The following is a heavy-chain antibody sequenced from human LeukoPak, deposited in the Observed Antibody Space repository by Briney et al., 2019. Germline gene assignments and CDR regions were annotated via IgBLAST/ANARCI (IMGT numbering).Heavy chain of an antibody. CDR1: GFTFTSSA. D-gene: IGHD3-22*01. Sequence: SVKVSCKASGFTFTSSAVQWVRQARGQRLEWIGWIVVGSGNTNYAQKFQERVTITRDMSTSTAYMELSSLRSEDTAVYYCAADVSDYYDSRGYYYGYFQHWGQGTLVTVSS. V-gene: IGHV1-58*01. J-gene: IGHJ1*01. CDR3: AADVSDYYDSRGYYYGYFQH. CDR2: IVVGSGNT.